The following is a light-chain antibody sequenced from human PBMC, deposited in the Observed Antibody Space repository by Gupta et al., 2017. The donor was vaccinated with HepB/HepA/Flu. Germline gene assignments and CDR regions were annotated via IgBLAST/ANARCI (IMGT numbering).Light chain of an antibody. CDR2: EVS. V-gene: IGLV2-8*01. CDR1: SSDVGGYNY. CDR3: SSYAGTSVV. Sequence: QSALTQPPSASGSPGQSVTISCTGTSSDVGGYNYVSWYQQHPGKAPKLMIYEVSKRPSGVPDRFSGSKSGNKASLTVSGLQAEDEADYYCSSYAGTSVVFGGGTKLTVL. J-gene: IGLJ2*01.